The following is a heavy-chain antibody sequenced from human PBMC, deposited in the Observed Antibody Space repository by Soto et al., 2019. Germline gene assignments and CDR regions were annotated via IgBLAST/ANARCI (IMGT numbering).Heavy chain of an antibody. J-gene: IGHJ6*02. D-gene: IGHD2-15*01. V-gene: IGHV1-2*02. Sequence: ASVKVSCKASGYTFTGYYMHWVRQAPGQGLEWMGWINPNSGGTNYAQKFQGRVTMTRDTSISTAYMELSRLRSDDTAVYYCARGVGEYPSRYGMGVWGQGTTVTVSS. CDR1: GYTFTGYY. CDR2: INPNSGGT. CDR3: ARGVGEYPSRYGMGV.